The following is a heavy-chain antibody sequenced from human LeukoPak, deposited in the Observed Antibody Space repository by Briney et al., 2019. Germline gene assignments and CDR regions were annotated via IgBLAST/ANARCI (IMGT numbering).Heavy chain of an antibody. D-gene: IGHD6-19*01. Sequence: GGSLRLSCVGSGFTFSSYTMTWVRQAPGKGLEWVSAIGGRGGSTYYADSVKGRFTISRDNSKNTVYLQMNSLRADDTAVYYCARDSDPIAVGDWGQGTLVTVSS. V-gene: IGHV3-23*01. CDR3: ARDSDPIAVGD. CDR1: GFTFSSYT. J-gene: IGHJ4*02. CDR2: IGGRGGST.